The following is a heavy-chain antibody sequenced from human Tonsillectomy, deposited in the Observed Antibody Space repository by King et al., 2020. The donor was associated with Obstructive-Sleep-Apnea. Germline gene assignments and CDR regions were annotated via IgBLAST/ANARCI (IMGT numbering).Heavy chain of an antibody. CDR2: ISVYEGIT. CDR1: GYIFSNYV. Sequence: QLVQSGAEVKKPGASVNVSCKASGYIFSNYVMAWVRQAPGQGLEWMGWISVYEGITNYALDLHGRVTMTTDTSTSTVYMGLRSLKPDDTAVYYCARVHSTAAAGTFDHWGQGTLVTVSS. J-gene: IGHJ4*02. D-gene: IGHD6-13*01. V-gene: IGHV1-18*01. CDR3: ARVHSTAAAGTFDH.